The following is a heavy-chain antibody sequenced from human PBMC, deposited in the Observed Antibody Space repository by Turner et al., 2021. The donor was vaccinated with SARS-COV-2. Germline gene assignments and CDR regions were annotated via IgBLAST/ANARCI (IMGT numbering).Heavy chain of an antibody. CDR3: ARDREDCSITNWYDAD. Sequence: QVQLVASGGGVVLPGRSLRLSSAAPGFNFSRYAMHWVRQAPGKGLEWVEVISYDGSNKCYAYYVKGRFTISRDNSKNTLYLQMNSLRAEDTAVYYCARDREDCSITNWYDADWGRGTLVTVSS. V-gene: IGHV3-30-3*01. J-gene: IGHJ4*02. CDR2: ISYDGSNK. CDR1: GFNFSRYA. D-gene: IGHD2-2*01.